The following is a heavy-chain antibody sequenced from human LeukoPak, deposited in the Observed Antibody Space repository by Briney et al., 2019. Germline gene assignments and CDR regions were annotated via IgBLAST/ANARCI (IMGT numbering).Heavy chain of an antibody. CDR3: ARGERGVAFDY. CDR1: GFTFSSYW. CDR2: INSDGSST. Sequence: PGGSLRLSCAASGFTFSSYWMHWVRQAPGKGLVWVSRINSDGSSTSYADSVKGRFTISRNNAKNTLYLQMNSLRAEDTGVYYCARGERGVAFDYWGQGTLVTVSS. D-gene: IGHD2-15*01. V-gene: IGHV3-74*01. J-gene: IGHJ4*02.